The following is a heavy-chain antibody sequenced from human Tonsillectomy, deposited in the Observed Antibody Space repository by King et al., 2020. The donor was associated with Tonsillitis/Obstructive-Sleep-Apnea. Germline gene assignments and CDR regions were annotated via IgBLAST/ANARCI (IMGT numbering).Heavy chain of an antibody. Sequence: VQLQESGPGLVKPSETLSLTCTVSGGSITSYYWNWIRQPPGKGLEWIGYIYYSGSTKYNPSLKSRVTISVDTSKNQFSLNVSSVTAADTAVYCCAREVDYGMDVWGQGTTVTVSS. CDR1: GGSITSYY. D-gene: IGHD2-2*01. CDR3: AREVDYGMDV. V-gene: IGHV4-59*12. J-gene: IGHJ6*02. CDR2: IYYSGST.